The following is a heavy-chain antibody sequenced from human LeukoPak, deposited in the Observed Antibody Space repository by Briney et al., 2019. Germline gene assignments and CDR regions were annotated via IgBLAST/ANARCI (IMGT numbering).Heavy chain of an antibody. D-gene: IGHD6-13*01. J-gene: IGHJ4*02. Sequence: GGSLRLSCAASGFTFSSYVMSWVRQAPGKGLEWVARINPGGSSITYADSVKGRFTISRDNAKNTLYLQMNSLRAEDTAVYYCAKEQQLVPIAGYGGQGTLVTVSS. V-gene: IGHV3-23*01. CDR3: AKEQQLVPIAGY. CDR2: INPGGSSI. CDR1: GFTFSSYV.